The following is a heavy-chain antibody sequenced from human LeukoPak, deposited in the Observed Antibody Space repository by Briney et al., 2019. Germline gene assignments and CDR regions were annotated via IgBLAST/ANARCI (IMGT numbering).Heavy chain of an antibody. D-gene: IGHD3-3*01. CDR2: IYYSGST. CDR3: ARGLGGDFWSGYYGSWFDP. V-gene: IGHV4-39*01. Sequence: SETLSLTCTVSDGSISSSSYYWGWIRQPPGKGLEWIGSIYYSGSTYYNPSLKSRVTISVDTSKNQFSLKLSSVTAADTAVYYCARGLGGDFWSGYYGSWFDPWGQGTLVTVSS. J-gene: IGHJ5*02. CDR1: DGSISSSSYY.